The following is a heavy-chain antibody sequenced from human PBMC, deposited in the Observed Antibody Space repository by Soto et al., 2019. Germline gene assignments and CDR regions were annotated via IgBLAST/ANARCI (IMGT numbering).Heavy chain of an antibody. J-gene: IGHJ4*02. CDR3: FRRLGESL. Sequence: QVQLVESGGGVVQPGRSLRLSCAASGFIFSSYAMHWVRQAPGKGLEWVAVISYDGSNKYYADSVKGRFTISRDNSKNTLYLQMNSLRAEDTAVYYCFRRLGESLWGQGTLVTVSS. CDR1: GFIFSSYA. CDR2: ISYDGSNK. V-gene: IGHV3-30-3*01. D-gene: IGHD1-26*01.